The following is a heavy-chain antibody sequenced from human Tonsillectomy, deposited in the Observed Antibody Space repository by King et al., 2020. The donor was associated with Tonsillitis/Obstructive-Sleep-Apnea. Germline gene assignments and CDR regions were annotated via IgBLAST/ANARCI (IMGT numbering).Heavy chain of an antibody. CDR3: ARIEVVPWGEYFDY. D-gene: IGHD3-16*01. J-gene: IGHJ4*02. CDR1: GGSISSYY. CDR2: MYHSGST. Sequence: QLQESGPGLVKPSETLSLTCTVSGGSISSYYWSWIRQPPGKGLEWIGYMYHSGSTNYNPSLKSRVTISVDTSKNQFSLKLSSVTAADTAVYYCARIEVVPWGEYFDYWGQGTLVTVSS. V-gene: IGHV4-59*01.